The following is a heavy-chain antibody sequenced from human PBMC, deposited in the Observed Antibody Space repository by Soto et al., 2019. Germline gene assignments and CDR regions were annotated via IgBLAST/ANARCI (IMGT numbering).Heavy chain of an antibody. Sequence: EVQLVESGGGLVKPGGSLRLSCAASGFTFSSYDMNWVRQAPGKGLEWVSSISSRSSYIYYADSVKGRFTISRDNAKNLLYLQMNSLRAEDTAVYYCAREGFNYYDTSGYPTYGMDVWGQGTTVTVSS. V-gene: IGHV3-21*01. CDR3: AREGFNYYDTSGYPTYGMDV. J-gene: IGHJ6*02. CDR1: GFTFSSYD. CDR2: ISSRSSYI. D-gene: IGHD3-22*01.